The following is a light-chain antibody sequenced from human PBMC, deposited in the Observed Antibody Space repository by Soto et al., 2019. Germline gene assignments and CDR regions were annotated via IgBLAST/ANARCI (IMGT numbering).Light chain of an antibody. CDR2: EVN. Sequence: QSVLTQPASVSGSPGQSITFSCTGSSDDIGNFNLVSWYQQYPGKAPKLILYEVNKRPLGVSDRFSGSKSGNTASLTISGLQAEDEADYHCCSYAGSRWVFGGGTKVTV. V-gene: IGLV2-23*02. CDR1: SDDIGNFNL. J-gene: IGLJ3*02. CDR3: CSYAGSRWV.